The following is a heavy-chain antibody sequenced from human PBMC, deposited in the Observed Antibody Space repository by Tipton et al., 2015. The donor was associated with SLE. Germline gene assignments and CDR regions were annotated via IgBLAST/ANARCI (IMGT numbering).Heavy chain of an antibody. CDR2: VDPEDGET. V-gene: IGHV1-69-2*01. J-gene: IGHJ3*02. Sequence: QSGPEVKKPGATVKISCKVSGYTFTDYYMHWVQQAPGKGLEWMGLVDPEDGETIYAGKFQGRVTITADPSTDTAYMELSSLRSEDTAVYYCATLPSWIHSMAPGAFDIWGQGTMVTVSS. CDR1: GYTFTDYY. CDR3: ATLPSWIHSMAPGAFDI. D-gene: IGHD5-18*01.